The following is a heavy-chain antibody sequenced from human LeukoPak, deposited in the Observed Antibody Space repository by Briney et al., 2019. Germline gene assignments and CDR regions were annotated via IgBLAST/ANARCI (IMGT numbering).Heavy chain of an antibody. CDR3: ARSGRRAAAGTLNY. CDR2: INHSGST. Sequence: SETLSLTCAVYGGSFSGYYWSWIRQPPGKGLEWIGEINHSGSTNYNPSLKSRVTISVDTSKNQFSLKLSSVTAADTAVYYYARSGRRAAAGTLNYWGQGTLVTVSS. D-gene: IGHD6-13*01. J-gene: IGHJ4*02. V-gene: IGHV4-34*01. CDR1: GGSFSGYY.